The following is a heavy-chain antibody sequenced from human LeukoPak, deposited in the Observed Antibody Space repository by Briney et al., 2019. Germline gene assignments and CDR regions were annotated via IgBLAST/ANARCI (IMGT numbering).Heavy chain of an antibody. Sequence: SETLSLTCAVSGGSISSGDFTWSWIRQPPGRGLVWIGYIFHTGHTSYNPSLKSRVTIYVDMSKNQLSLRLTSVTAADTAVYYCARGFYGAGSHFDYWGQGTLVTVSS. D-gene: IGHD3-10*01. J-gene: IGHJ4*02. CDR3: ARGFYGAGSHFDY. CDR2: IFHTGHT. V-gene: IGHV4-30-2*01. CDR1: GGSISSGDFT.